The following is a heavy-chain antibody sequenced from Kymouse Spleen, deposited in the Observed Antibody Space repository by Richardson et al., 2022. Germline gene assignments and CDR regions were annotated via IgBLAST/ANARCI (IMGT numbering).Heavy chain of an antibody. CDR2: ISWNSGSI. CDR3: AKDIVVTAIPDAFDI. CDR1: GFTFDDYA. Sequence: EVQLVESGGGLVQPGRSLRLSCAASGFTFDDYAMHWVRQAPGKGLEWVSGISWNSGSIGYADSVKGRFTISRDNAKNSLYLQMNSLRAEDTALYYCAKDIVVTAIPDAFDIWGQGTMVTVSS. J-gene: IGHJ3*02. V-gene: IGHV3-9*01. D-gene: IGHD2-21*02.